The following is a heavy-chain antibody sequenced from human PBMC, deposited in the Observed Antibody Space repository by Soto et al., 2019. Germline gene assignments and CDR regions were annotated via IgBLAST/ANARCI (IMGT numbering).Heavy chain of an antibody. D-gene: IGHD2-15*01. V-gene: IGHV1-18*04. CDR1: GYTVTSYG. Sequence: QVKLVTSGAELKKPGAAVKVSCKASGYTVTSYGISWLRQAPGQGLEWMGWISAYNGKTNYAQSLSDRVTMTTDTFTSTASVAVRSLSSDGTAVDYFARDGVLVAASLDYWCHETLVTVSS. J-gene: IGHJ4*01. CDR3: ARDGVLVAASLDY. CDR2: ISAYNGKT.